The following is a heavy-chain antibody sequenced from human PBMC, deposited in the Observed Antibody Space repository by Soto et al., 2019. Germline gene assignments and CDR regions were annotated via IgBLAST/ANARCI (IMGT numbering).Heavy chain of an antibody. CDR3: ARDLSAAGTGFDY. J-gene: IGHJ4*02. CDR1: GYTFTGYY. V-gene: IGHV1-2*04. Sequence: AAVKVSCKASGYTFTGYYMHWVRQAPGQGLEWMGWINPNSGGTNYAQNFQGWVTMTRDTSISTAYMELSRLRSDDTAVYYCARDLSAAGTGFDYWGQGTLVTVSS. D-gene: IGHD6-13*01. CDR2: INPNSGGT.